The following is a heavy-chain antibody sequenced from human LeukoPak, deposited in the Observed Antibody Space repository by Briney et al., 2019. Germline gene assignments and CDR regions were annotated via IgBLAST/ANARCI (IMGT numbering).Heavy chain of an antibody. CDR2: IYHSGST. V-gene: IGHV4-38-2*01. D-gene: IGHD6-19*01. J-gene: IGHJ6*03. Sequence: PSETLSLTCAVSGYSISSGYYWGWIRQPPGKGLEWIGSIYHSGSTYYNPSLKSRVTISVDTSKNQFSPKLSSVTAADTAVYYCASRGYSSGWYYYYYYMDVWGKGTTVTVSS. CDR1: GYSISSGYY. CDR3: ASRGYSSGWYYYYYYMDV.